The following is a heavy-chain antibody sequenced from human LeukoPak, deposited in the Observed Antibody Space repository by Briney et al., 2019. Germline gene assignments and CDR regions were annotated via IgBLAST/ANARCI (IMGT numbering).Heavy chain of an antibody. CDR2: ISSSGSAI. Sequence: GGSLRLSCAASGFTFSSYEMNWVRQAPGKGLEWVAYISSSGSAIHYADSVKGRFTISRDNAKNSVYLQTNGLRAEDTAVYYCAREAPDPFDYWGQGTLVTVSS. CDR1: GFTFSSYE. J-gene: IGHJ4*02. CDR3: AREAPDPFDY. V-gene: IGHV3-48*03.